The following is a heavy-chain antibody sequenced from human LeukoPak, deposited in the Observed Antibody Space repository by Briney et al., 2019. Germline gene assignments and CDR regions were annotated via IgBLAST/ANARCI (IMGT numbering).Heavy chain of an antibody. CDR3: ARGLRWASRLPSI. CDR2: INHSGST. V-gene: IGHV4-34*01. D-gene: IGHD5-12*01. CDR1: GGSFSGYY. Sequence: SETLSLTCAVYGGSFSGYYWSWIRQPPGKGLEWIGEINHSGSTNYNPSLKSRVTISVDTSKNQFSLKLSSVTAADTAVYYCARGLRWASRLPSIWGQGTMVTVSS. J-gene: IGHJ3*02.